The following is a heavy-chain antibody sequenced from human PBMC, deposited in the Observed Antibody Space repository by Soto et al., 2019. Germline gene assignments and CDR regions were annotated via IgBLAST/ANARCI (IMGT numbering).Heavy chain of an antibody. D-gene: IGHD1-26*01. Sequence: EVQLVESGGVVGKPGGSLRLSCSATGFIFDDYTMHWVRQGPGKGLEWVSLISGDGGITYYGDSVRGRFTTSRDNKKKSLYMQINSLRRAETALYYCARDMITVWELYSENAFEIWGQGTMVTVAS. CDR1: GFIFDDYT. J-gene: IGHJ3*02. CDR3: ARDMITVWELYSENAFEI. CDR2: ISGDGGIT. V-gene: IGHV3-43*01.